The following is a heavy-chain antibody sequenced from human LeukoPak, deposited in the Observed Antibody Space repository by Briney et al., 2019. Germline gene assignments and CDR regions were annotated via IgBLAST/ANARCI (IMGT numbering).Heavy chain of an antibody. CDR1: GFTFSNYA. CDR2: ISFDGNNE. CDR3: ASTSRGVIDY. J-gene: IGHJ4*02. Sequence: GGSLRLSCAAFGFTFSNYAMHWVRQAPGEGLEWLAVISFDGNNEYYADSVKGRFTISRDNSKNTLYLQMNSLRGEDAAVYYCASTSRGVIDYWGQGTLVTVSS. D-gene: IGHD3-10*01. V-gene: IGHV3-30-3*01.